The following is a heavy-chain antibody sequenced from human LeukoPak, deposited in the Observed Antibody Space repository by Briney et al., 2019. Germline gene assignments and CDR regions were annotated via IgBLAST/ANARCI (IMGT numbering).Heavy chain of an antibody. Sequence: SETLSLTCAVYGGSFSGYYWSWIRQPPGKGLEWIGHLYSSGSTNYNPSLKSRVTISVDTSKNQFSLKVSSVTAADTAVYYCARRTPLLRTFDYWGQGTLVTVSS. CDR1: GGSFSGYY. CDR2: LYSSGST. CDR3: ARRTPLLRTFDY. V-gene: IGHV4-59*08. D-gene: IGHD1-26*01. J-gene: IGHJ4*02.